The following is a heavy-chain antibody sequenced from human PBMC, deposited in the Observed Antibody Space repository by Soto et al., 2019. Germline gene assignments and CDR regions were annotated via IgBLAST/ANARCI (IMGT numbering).Heavy chain of an antibody. V-gene: IGHV3-48*03. D-gene: IGHD7-27*01. CDR1: GFTFSSYE. J-gene: IGHJ3*02. CDR3: ARDRRDELGISAFDI. CDR2: ISSSGSTI. Sequence: GGSLRLSCAVSGFTFSSYEMNWVRQAPGKGLEWVSYISSSGSTIYYADSVKGRFTISRDNAKNSLYLQMNSLRAEDTAVYYCARDRRDELGISAFDIWGQGTMVTVSS.